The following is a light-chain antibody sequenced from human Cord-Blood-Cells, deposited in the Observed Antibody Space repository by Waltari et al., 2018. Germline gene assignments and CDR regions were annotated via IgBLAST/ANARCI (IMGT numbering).Light chain of an antibody. Sequence: QSVLTQTPSVSGAPGQRVTISCTGSSSNIGAGYDVHWYQQLPGTAPKRLIYGNSNRPSGVPDRFAGCKSGTAASLAITGLQAEDEADYYCQSYDSSLSGSVFGGGTKLTVL. V-gene: IGLV1-40*01. J-gene: IGLJ2*01. CDR3: QSYDSSLSGSV. CDR1: SSNIGAGYD. CDR2: GNS.